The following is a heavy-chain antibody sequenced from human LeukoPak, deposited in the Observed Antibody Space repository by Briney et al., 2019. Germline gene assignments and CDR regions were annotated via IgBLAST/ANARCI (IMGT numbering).Heavy chain of an antibody. V-gene: IGHV4-4*07. Sequence: PSETLSLTCTVSGGSISSYYWSWIRQPAGKGLEWIGRIYTSGSTNYNPSLKSRVTMSVDTSKNQFSLKLSSVTAADTAVYYCAGDKYYYDSSGYSFDYWGQGTLVTVSS. CDR1: GGSISSYY. CDR3: AGDKYYYDSSGYSFDY. J-gene: IGHJ4*02. CDR2: IYTSGST. D-gene: IGHD3-22*01.